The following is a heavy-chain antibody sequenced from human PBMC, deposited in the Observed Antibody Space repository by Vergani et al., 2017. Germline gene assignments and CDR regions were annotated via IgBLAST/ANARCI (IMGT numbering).Heavy chain of an antibody. CDR1: GGSISSYY. CDR2: IYYSGST. CDR3: ASGGQDYGDYYAY. D-gene: IGHD4-17*01. J-gene: IGHJ4*02. V-gene: IGHV4-59*01. Sequence: QLQLQESGPGLVKPSETLSLTCTVSGGSISSYYWSWIRQPPGKGLEWIGYIYYSGSTNYNPSLKSRVTISVETSKNQFSLKLSTVTAADTAVYYCASGGQDYGDYYAYWGQGTLVTVSS.